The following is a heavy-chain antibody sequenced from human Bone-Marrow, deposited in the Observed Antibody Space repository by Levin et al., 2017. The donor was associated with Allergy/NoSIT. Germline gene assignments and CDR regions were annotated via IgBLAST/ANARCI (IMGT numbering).Heavy chain of an antibody. Sequence: SSETLSLTCSVSGVSITNNDYYWTWIRQPPGKGLEWIGIVYYSGSTYFNPSLKNRVTMSKDTAQNRFTLNLRSATAADTGVYYCARGPRQQHLDGYRFDPWGRGTLVTVSS. CDR3: ARGPRQQHLDGYRFDP. V-gene: IGHV4-39*06. J-gene: IGHJ5*02. CDR1: GVSITNNDYY. D-gene: IGHD2-21*02. CDR2: VYYSGST.